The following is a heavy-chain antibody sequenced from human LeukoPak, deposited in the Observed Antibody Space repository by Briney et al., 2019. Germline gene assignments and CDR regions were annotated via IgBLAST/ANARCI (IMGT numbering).Heavy chain of an antibody. Sequence: PSETLSLTCAVYGRSFSGYYWSWIRQPPGKGLEWIGEINHSGSTNYNPSLKSRVTISVDTSKNQFSLKLSSVTAADTAVYYCAREGRGESRHFDYWGQGTLVTVSS. CDR2: INHSGST. CDR1: GRSFSGYY. V-gene: IGHV4-34*01. CDR3: AREGRGESRHFDY. D-gene: IGHD3-10*01. J-gene: IGHJ4*02.